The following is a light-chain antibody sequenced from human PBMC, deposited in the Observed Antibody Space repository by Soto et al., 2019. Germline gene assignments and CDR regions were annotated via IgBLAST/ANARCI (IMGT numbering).Light chain of an antibody. CDR2: GAS. V-gene: IGKV3-20*01. Sequence: EIGLTQSPGTLSLSPGERATLSCRASQSVSSRYFAWYQQKPGQAPRLLIYGASSRATGIPDRFSGSGSGTDFTLTISRLEPEDFAVYYCQQYGSSPKLTFGGGTKVEIK. CDR1: QSVSSRY. CDR3: QQYGSSPKLT. J-gene: IGKJ4*01.